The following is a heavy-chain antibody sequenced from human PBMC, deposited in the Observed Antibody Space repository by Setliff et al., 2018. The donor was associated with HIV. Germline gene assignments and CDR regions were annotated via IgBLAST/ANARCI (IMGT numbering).Heavy chain of an antibody. J-gene: IGHJ6*03. CDR3: AKARSEYQLMPWYYYMDV. Sequence: GGSLRLSCAASGFTFSSYGMHWVRQATGKGLEWVAVMLYDGSDRYYADSVKGRFTISRDNSKKTLYLQMNSLRPEDTAVYHCAKARSEYQLMPWYYYMDVWGQGTTVTVSS. CDR2: MLYDGSDR. D-gene: IGHD6-6*01. V-gene: IGHV3-30*18. CDR1: GFTFSSYG.